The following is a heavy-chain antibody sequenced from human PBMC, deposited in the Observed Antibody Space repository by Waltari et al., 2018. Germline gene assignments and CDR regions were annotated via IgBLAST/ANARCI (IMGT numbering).Heavy chain of an antibody. Sequence: QVQLQQWGAGLLKPSETLSLTCAVYGGSFSGYYWSWIRQPPGKGLEWIGEINHSGSTNSNPSLKSRVTISVDPSKNQFALKLSSVTAADTAVYYCARVAAPHFWSGYYPLLPYYYFDYWGQGTLVTVSS. CDR3: ARVAAPHFWSGYYPLLPYYYFDY. V-gene: IGHV4-34*01. D-gene: IGHD3-3*02. J-gene: IGHJ4*02. CDR2: INHSGST. CDR1: GGSFSGYY.